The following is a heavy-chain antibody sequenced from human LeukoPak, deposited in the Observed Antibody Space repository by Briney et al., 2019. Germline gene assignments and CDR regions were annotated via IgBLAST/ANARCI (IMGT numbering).Heavy chain of an antibody. Sequence: KPSETLSLTCTVSGGSISSYYWSWIRQPPGKGLEWIGYIYYSGTTYYNPSLKSRVTISLDTSSNQLSLGLTSVIAMDTAIYYCARHRYYDSWVHTGAFDIWGHGTTVTVSS. CDR1: GGSISSYY. CDR2: IYYSGTT. V-gene: IGHV4-59*04. D-gene: IGHD3-3*01. J-gene: IGHJ3*02. CDR3: ARHRYYDSWVHTGAFDI.